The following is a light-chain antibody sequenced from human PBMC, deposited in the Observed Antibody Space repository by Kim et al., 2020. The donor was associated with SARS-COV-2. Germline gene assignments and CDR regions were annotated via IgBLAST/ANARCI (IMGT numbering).Light chain of an antibody. Sequence: EIVLTRSPGTLSLSPGERATLSCRASQSVRSTYLAWYQQKPGQAPRLLIYGAASRATGIPDRFSGSGSGTDFTLTISRLEPEDFAVYHCQQYGGSPPYTFGQGTKVDIK. CDR3: QQYGGSPPYT. CDR1: QSVRSTY. J-gene: IGKJ2*01. CDR2: GAA. V-gene: IGKV3-20*01.